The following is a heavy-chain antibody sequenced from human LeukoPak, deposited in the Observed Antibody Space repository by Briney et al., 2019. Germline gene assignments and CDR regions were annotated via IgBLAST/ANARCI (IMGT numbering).Heavy chain of an antibody. CDR1: GFTFSSYG. CDR3: AGTGVRQQLVRKVSHYFDY. J-gene: IGHJ4*02. V-gene: IGHV3-33*01. CDR2: IWYDGSNK. D-gene: IGHD6-13*01. Sequence: PGGSLRLSCAASGFTFSSYGMHWVRQAPGKGLEWVAVIWYDGSNKYYADSVKGRFTISRDNSKNTLYLQMNSLRAEDTAVYYCAGTGVRQQLVRKVSHYFDYWGQGTLVTVSS.